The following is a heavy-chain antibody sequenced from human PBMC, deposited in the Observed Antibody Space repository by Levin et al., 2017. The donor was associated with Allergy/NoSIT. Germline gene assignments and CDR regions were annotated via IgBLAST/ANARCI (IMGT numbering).Heavy chain of an antibody. D-gene: IGHD3-10*01. Sequence: GGSLRLSCAASGFTFSSYWMSWVRQAPGKGLEWVANIKQDGSEKYYVDSVKGRFTISRDNAKNSLYLQMNSLRAEDTAVYYCAREASMVRGVMASFDYWGQGTLATVSS. CDR1: GFTFSSYW. J-gene: IGHJ4*02. V-gene: IGHV3-7*04. CDR2: IKQDGSEK. CDR3: AREASMVRGVMASFDY.